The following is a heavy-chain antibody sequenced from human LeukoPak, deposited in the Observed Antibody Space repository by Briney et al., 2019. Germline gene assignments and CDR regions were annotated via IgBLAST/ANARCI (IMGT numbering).Heavy chain of an antibody. D-gene: IGHD6-13*01. CDR3: ATRPAGSTWYGVFDY. J-gene: IGHJ4*02. Sequence: SETLSLTCTVSGGSINSHYWSWIRQPPGKGLEWIGYVFNGGSTNYNPSLKSRVTMSVDKSRDQFSLRLTSVTAADTAIYYCATRPAGSTWYGVFDYWSQGTLVTVSS. V-gene: IGHV4-59*11. CDR1: GGSINSHY. CDR2: VFNGGST.